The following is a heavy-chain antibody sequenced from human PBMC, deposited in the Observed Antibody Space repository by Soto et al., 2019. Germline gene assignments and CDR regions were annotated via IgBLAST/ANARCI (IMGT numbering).Heavy chain of an antibody. J-gene: IGHJ4*02. Sequence: ASVKVSCKASGYTFTSYCISWVLQAPGQGLEWMGWISAYNGNTNYAQKLQGRVTMTTDTSTSTAYMELRSLRSDDTAVYYCARDRRYFDPPQGDYWGQGTLVTVSS. CDR3: ARDRRYFDPPQGDY. CDR1: GYTFTSYC. CDR2: ISAYNGNT. D-gene: IGHD3-9*01. V-gene: IGHV1-18*04.